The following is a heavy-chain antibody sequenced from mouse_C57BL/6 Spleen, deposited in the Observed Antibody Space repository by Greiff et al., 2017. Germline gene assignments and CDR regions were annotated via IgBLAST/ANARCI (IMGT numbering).Heavy chain of an antibody. CDR3: ARGGGTTVVADFDY. V-gene: IGHV1-50*01. Sequence: QVQLQQPGAELVKPGASVKLSCKASGYTFTSYWMQWVKQRPGQGLEWIGEIDPSDSYTNYNQQFKGKATLTVDTSSSTSYMQLSSLTSEYSAVYYCARGGGTTVVADFDYWGQGTTLTVSS. CDR2: IDPSDSYT. CDR1: GYTFTSYW. J-gene: IGHJ2*01. D-gene: IGHD1-1*01.